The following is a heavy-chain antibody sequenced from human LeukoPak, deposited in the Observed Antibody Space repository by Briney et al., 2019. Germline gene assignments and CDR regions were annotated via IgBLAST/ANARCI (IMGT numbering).Heavy chain of an antibody. Sequence: SQTLSLTCTVSGGSISSGGSYWSWTRQPPGGGLEWIGYIYYSGSTYYHPSLKSRVTISLDTSKNQFALKLSSVTAADTAVYYCARVTTVTTSFHFDYWGQGTLVTVSS. D-gene: IGHD4-17*01. J-gene: IGHJ4*02. CDR2: IYYSGST. CDR3: ARVTTVTTSFHFDY. CDR1: GGSISSGGSY. V-gene: IGHV4-30-4*01.